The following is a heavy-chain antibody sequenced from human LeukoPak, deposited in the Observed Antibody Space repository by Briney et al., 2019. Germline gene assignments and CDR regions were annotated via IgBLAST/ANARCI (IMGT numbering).Heavy chain of an antibody. CDR3: ARGGDFWSGYGFDY. CDR1: GGSISSGGYS. Sequence: SETLSLTCAVSGGSISSGGYSWSWIRQPPGKGLEWIGYIYHSGSTYYNPSLKSRVTISVDRSKNRFSLKLSSVTAADTAVYYCARGGDFWSGYGFDYWGQGTLVTVSS. CDR2: IYHSGST. V-gene: IGHV4-30-2*01. J-gene: IGHJ4*02. D-gene: IGHD3-3*01.